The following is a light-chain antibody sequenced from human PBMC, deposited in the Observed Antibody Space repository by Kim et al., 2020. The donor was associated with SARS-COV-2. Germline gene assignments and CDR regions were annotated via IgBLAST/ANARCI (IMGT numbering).Light chain of an antibody. CDR1: SLRSYY. V-gene: IGLV3-19*01. J-gene: IGLJ2*01. CDR3: NSRDSSVNPLV. CDR2: GKN. Sequence: SSELTQYPAVSVALGQTVRITCQGDSLRSYYASWYQQKPGQAPVLVIYGKNNRPSGIPDRFSGSSSGNTTSLTITGAQAEEEADYYCNSRDSSVNPLVFG.